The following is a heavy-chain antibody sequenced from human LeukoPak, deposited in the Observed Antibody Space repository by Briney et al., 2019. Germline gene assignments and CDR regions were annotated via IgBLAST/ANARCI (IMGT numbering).Heavy chain of an antibody. J-gene: IGHJ4*02. V-gene: IGHV3-7*01. CDR2: IKQDGSEK. CDR3: ATYCSSTSCSDRYSNFDY. D-gene: IGHD2-2*01. Sequence: PGGSLRLSCAASGFTFSSYWMSWVRQAPGKGLEWVANIKQDGSEKYYVDSVKGRFTISRDNAKNSLYLQMNSLRAEDTAVYYCATYCSSTSCSDRYSNFDYWGQGTLVTVSS. CDR1: GFTFSSYW.